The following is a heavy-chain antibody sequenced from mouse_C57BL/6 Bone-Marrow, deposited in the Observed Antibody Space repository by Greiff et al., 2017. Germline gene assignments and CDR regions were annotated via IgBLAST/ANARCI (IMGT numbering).Heavy chain of an antibody. V-gene: IGHV1-81*01. CDR2: IYPRSGST. D-gene: IGHD1-1*01. CDR1: GYTFTSYG. J-gene: IGHJ1*03. CDR3: FYGSSYGWYFDV. Sequence: QVQLQQSGAELARPGASVKLSCKASGYTFTSYGISWVKQRTGQGLEWIGEIYPRSGSTYYNEKFKGKATLTADKSSSTAYMELRRLTSEDSAAYFSFYGSSYGWYFDVWGTGTTVTVSS.